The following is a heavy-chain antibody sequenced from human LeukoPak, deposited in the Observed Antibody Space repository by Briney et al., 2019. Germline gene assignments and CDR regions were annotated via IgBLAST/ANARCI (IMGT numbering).Heavy chain of an antibody. D-gene: IGHD5-12*01. Sequence: TLSLTCTVSGGSISRGNYYWSWIRQPAGMGLEWILRIYISGGTEYNTSLKSRVTVSIDTSKNQFYLKMSSVTAADTAVYYCARVRRNSGNKYFDPWGQGTRVTVSS. V-gene: IGHV4-61*02. CDR1: GGSISRGNYY. CDR3: ARVRRNSGNKYFDP. CDR2: IYISGGT. J-gene: IGHJ5*02.